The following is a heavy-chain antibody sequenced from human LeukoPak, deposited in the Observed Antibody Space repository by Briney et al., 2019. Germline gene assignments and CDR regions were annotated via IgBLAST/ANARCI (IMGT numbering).Heavy chain of an antibody. J-gene: IGHJ4*02. CDR1: GLIFSNAW. Sequence: GGSLRLSCAASGLIFSNAWMSWVRQAPGKGLEWVANIKLDGSEKNYVDSVKGRFTISRDNTKNSLYLQMNSLRAEDTAVFYCARDQYDTWSRRGNFDSWGQGTLVIVSS. D-gene: IGHD3-3*01. CDR2: IKLDGSEK. CDR3: ARDQYDTWSRRGNFDS. V-gene: IGHV3-7*03.